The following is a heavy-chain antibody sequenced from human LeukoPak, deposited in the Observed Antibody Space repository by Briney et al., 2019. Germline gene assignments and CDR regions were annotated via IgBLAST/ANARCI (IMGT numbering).Heavy chain of an antibody. J-gene: IGHJ6*03. CDR2: MNPNTGNT. D-gene: IGHD3-3*01. CDR3: ARLRTILYYMDV. V-gene: IGHV1-8*01. Sequence: ASVKVSCKASGYTFTSYDIAWVRQAAGQGLEWMGWMNPNTGNTGYVQKFQGRVTMTRNTSISTAYMELSSLRSEDTAVYYCARLRTILYYMDVWAKGTTVTVSS. CDR1: GYTFTSYD.